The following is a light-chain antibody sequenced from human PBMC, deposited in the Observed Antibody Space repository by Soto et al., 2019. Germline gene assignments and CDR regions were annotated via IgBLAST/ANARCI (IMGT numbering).Light chain of an antibody. CDR2: AAS. CDR1: QTISTY. CDR3: QQSYRAPLT. Sequence: DIQMTQSPSSPSASVGDRVTITCRASQTISTYLNWYQQKPGKAPKLLIHAASSLQSGVPSRFSGSGSGTDFTLTISSLQPEDFATYSCQQSYRAPLTFGPGTKVDIK. J-gene: IGKJ3*01. V-gene: IGKV1-39*01.